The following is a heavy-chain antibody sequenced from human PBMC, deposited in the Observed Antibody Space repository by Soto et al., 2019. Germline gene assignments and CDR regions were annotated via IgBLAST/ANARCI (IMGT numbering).Heavy chain of an antibody. D-gene: IGHD2-8*01. J-gene: IGHJ4*02. V-gene: IGHV3-66*01. CDR2: IYSGGST. CDR3: ARDGWSIMNSYYFDY. Sequence: GWSLRLSCAASGFTVSSNYMSWVRQAPGKGLEWVSFIYSGGSTYYADSVKGRFTISRDNSKNTLYLQMNSLRAEDTAVYYCARDGWSIMNSYYFDYWGQGPLVTVSX. CDR1: GFTVSSNY.